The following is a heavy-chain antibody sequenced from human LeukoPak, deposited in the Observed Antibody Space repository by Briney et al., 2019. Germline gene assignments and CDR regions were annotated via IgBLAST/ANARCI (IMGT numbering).Heavy chain of an antibody. J-gene: IGHJ4*02. Sequence: ASVKVSCKASGYTFSGYYMHWVRQAPGQGLEWMGWINPNSGGTNYAQKFQGRGTMTRDTSISTAYMELSRLRSDDTAVYYCARTRYFDWLFPPDYWGQGTLVTVSS. CDR1: GYTFSGYY. V-gene: IGHV1-2*02. CDR2: INPNSGGT. D-gene: IGHD3-9*01. CDR3: ARTRYFDWLFPPDY.